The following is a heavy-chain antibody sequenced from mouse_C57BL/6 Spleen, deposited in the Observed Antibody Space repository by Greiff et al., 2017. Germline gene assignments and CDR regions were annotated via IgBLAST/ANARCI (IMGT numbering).Heavy chain of an antibody. V-gene: IGHV3-6*01. CDR1: GYSITSGYY. Sequence: EVKLMESGPGLVKPSQSLSLTCSVTGYSITSGYYWNWIRQFPGNKLEWMGYISYDGSNNYNPSLKNRISITRDTSKNQFFLKLNSVTTEDTATYYCAREWKDYWGQGTSVTVSS. CDR2: ISYDGSN. J-gene: IGHJ4*01. CDR3: AREWKDY.